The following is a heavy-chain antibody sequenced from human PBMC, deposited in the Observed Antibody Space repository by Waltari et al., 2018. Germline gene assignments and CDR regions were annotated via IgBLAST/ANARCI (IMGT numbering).Heavy chain of an antibody. V-gene: IGHV3-23*01. D-gene: IGHD6-19*01. J-gene: IGHJ5*02. CDR2: ISGSGGST. CDR1: GGFLSNNY. Sequence: VQLQQWGTGLLKPSETLSLTCAVYGGFLSNNYWSWIRQSPGKGLEWVSAISGSGGSTYYPDSVKGRFTISRDNSKNTLYLQMNSLRAEDTAVYYCAKGAKWLVRYNWFDPWGQGTLVTVSS. CDR3: AKGAKWLVRYNWFDP.